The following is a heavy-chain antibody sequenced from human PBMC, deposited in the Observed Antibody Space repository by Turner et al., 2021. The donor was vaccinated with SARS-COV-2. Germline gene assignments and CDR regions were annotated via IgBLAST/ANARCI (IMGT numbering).Heavy chain of an antibody. CDR3: ARELPNNWFDP. CDR1: GASISSNY. Sequence: QVLLQASGPGLVKPSETLSLTCTVSGASISSNYWAWLRQPPGKRLEWIGYIYYRGSTNYNPSLKSRVTISVDTSKNQFSLKLTSVTAADTAVYFCARELPNNWFDPWGQGTLVTVSS. V-gene: IGHV4-59*01. CDR2: IYYRGST. J-gene: IGHJ5*02.